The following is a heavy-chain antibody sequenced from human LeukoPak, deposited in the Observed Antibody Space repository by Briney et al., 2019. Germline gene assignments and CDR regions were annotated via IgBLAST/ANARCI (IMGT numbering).Heavy chain of an antibody. Sequence: SETLSLTCTVSGGSISSGGYYWSWIRQHPGKGLEWIGYIYYSGSTYYNPSLKSRVTISVDTSKNQFSLKLSSVTAADTAVYYCARDVGSSSWSFDYWGQGTLVTVSS. D-gene: IGHD6-13*01. CDR1: GGSISSGGYY. J-gene: IGHJ4*02. CDR2: IYYSGST. CDR3: ARDVGSSSWSFDY. V-gene: IGHV4-31*03.